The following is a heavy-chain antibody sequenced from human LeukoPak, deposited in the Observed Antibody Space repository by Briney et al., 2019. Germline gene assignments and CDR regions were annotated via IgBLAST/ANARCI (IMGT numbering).Heavy chain of an antibody. V-gene: IGHV3-30*04. Sequence: PGRSLRLSCAASGFTFSSYAMHWVRQAPGKGLEWVAVISYDGSNKYYADSVKGRFTISRDNSKNTLYLQMNSLRAEDTAVYYCARGDDGLLWFGDSYNPYASNYYYYYMDVWGKGTTVTVSS. CDR1: GFTFSSYA. CDR3: ARGDDGLLWFGDSYNPYASNYYYYYMDV. J-gene: IGHJ6*03. CDR2: ISYDGSNK. D-gene: IGHD3-10*01.